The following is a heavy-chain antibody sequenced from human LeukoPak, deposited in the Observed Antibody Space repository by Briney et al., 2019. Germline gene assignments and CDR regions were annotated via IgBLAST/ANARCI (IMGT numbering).Heavy chain of an antibody. D-gene: IGHD6-13*01. Sequence: SETLSLTCTVSGGSISSSSCYWGWIRQPPGKGLEWIGSIYYSGSTYYNPSLKSRVTISVDTSKNQFSLKLSSVTVADTAVYYCAREDSSRALDYWGQGTLVTVSS. CDR2: IYYSGST. CDR3: AREDSSRALDY. CDR1: GGSISSSSCY. J-gene: IGHJ4*02. V-gene: IGHV4-39*07.